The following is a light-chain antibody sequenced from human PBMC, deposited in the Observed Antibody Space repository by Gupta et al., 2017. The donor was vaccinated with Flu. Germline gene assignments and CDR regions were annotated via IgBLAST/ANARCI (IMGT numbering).Light chain of an antibody. CDR1: NIGSKT. J-gene: IGLJ3*02. CDR2: DDD. CDR3: QVWDTAPGDWV. Sequence: SASCAGSETNIGSKTVHWYQQMPGQAPILVMYDDDQRPSGIPERFSGSKSGNTATLTIRGVEAGDEADYYCQVWDTAPGDWVFGAGTALT. V-gene: IGLV3-21*01.